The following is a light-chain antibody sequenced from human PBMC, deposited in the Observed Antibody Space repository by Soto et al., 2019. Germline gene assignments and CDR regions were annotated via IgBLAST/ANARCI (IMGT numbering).Light chain of an antibody. Sequence: DIQMTQSPSTLSASVGDRVTITCRASQSFSNSLAWYQQKPGKAPNLLIYKASSLESGVPSRFSGSGSGAEFTLTISSLQPDDLATYYCQQYRSYPSTFGQGTRLEIK. CDR1: QSFSNS. CDR2: KAS. J-gene: IGKJ5*01. CDR3: QQYRSYPST. V-gene: IGKV1-5*03.